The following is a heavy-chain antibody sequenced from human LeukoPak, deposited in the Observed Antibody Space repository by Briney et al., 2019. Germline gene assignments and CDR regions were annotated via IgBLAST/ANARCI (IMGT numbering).Heavy chain of an antibody. J-gene: IGHJ3*02. V-gene: IGHV4-39*07. Sequence: PSETLSLTCTVSGGSISSSSYYWGWIRQPPGKGLEWIGSIYYSGSTYYNPSLKSRVTISVDTSKNQFSLKLSSVTAADTAVYYCARDDIPYYDILTASAGRAFDIWGQGTMVTVSS. CDR2: IYYSGST. D-gene: IGHD3-9*01. CDR1: GGSISSSSYY. CDR3: ARDDIPYYDILTASAGRAFDI.